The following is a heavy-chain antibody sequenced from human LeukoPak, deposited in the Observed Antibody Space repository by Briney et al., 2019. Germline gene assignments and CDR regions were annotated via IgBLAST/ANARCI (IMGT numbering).Heavy chain of an antibody. J-gene: IGHJ6*02. CDR3: ARDSGSSWYFYYYYYGMDV. D-gene: IGHD6-13*01. V-gene: IGHV3-23*01. CDR1: GFLFSGYS. CDR2: ITANGGNT. Sequence: GGSLRLSCAASGFLFSGYSMTWVRQAPGKGLEWVSGITANGGNTYYADSVKGRFTISRDNSKNTLYLQMNSLRAEDTAVYYCARDSGSSWYFYYYYYGMDVWGQGTTVTVSS.